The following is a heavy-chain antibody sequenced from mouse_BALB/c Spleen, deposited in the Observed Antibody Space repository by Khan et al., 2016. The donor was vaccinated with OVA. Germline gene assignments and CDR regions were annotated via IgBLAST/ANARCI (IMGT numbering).Heavy chain of an antibody. J-gene: IGHJ3*01. CDR2: IYPGSDNT. CDR1: GYTFTDFY. CDR3: ARSGLGSFAY. D-gene: IGHD2-2*01. V-gene: IGHV1-77*01. Sequence: VQLQESGAELARPGASVNLSCKATGYTFTDFYINWVKQRTGQGLEWIGEIYPGSDNTNYNEKFKGKATLTADKSSSTAFMQLSSLTSEDSAVYFCARSGLGSFAYWGQGTLVTVSA.